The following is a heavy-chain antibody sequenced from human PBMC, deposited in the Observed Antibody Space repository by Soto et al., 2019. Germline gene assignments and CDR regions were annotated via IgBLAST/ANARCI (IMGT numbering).Heavy chain of an antibody. D-gene: IGHD3-22*01. CDR1: GGTFSSYA. J-gene: IGHJ4*02. Sequence: ASVKVSCKASGGTFSSYAISWVRQAPGQGLEWMGGIIPIFGTANYAQKFQGRVTITADESTSTAYMELSSLRSEDTAVYYCARRRAPNYYDGSYYFDYWGQGTLVTVSS. CDR2: IIPIFGTA. CDR3: ARRRAPNYYDGSYYFDY. V-gene: IGHV1-69*13.